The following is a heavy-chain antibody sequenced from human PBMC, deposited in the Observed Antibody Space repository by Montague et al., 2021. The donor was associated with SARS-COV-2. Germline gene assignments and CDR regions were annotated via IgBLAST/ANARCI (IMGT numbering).Heavy chain of an antibody. CDR1: GDSVSHDF. V-gene: IGHV4-59*02. CDR2: VYYSRSS. Sequence: SETLSLTCTVSGDSVSHDFWTWIRQPPGMGLEWIGYVYYSRSSSXXPSLRGRVSIAVDTSKNQFSLRLSTVTAADTAIYYCVRDPAPSGSGTFYDYWGQGTLVAVSS. J-gene: IGHJ4*02. CDR3: VRDPAPSGSGTFYDY. D-gene: IGHD1-26*01.